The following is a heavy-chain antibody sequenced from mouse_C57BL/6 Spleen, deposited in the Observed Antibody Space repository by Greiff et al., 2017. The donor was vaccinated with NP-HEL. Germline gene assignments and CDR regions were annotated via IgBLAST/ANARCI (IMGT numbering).Heavy chain of an antibody. Sequence: VQLQQSGPELVKPGASVKMSCKASGYTFTDYNMHWVKQSHGKSLEWIGYINPNNGGTSYNQKFKGKATLTVNKSSSTAYMELRSLTSEDSAVYYCARSYYGYSAWFAYWGQGTLVTVSA. CDR3: ARSYYGYSAWFAY. CDR1: GYTFTDYN. D-gene: IGHD2-9*01. CDR2: INPNNGGT. V-gene: IGHV1-22*01. J-gene: IGHJ3*01.